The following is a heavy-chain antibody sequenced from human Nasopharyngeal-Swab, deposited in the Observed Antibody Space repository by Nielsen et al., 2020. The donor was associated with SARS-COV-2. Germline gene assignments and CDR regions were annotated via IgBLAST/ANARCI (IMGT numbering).Heavy chain of an antibody. D-gene: IGHD1-26*01. CDR2: FDPEDGET. J-gene: IGHJ4*02. V-gene: IGHV1-24*01. Sequence: ASVNVSCKVSVYTLTELSMHWLRQAPGKGLEWMGGFDPEDGETIYAQKFQGRVTMTEDTSTDTAYMELSSLGSEDTAVYYCATTPAYSGSYEAGPATNGEFDYWGQGTLVTVSS. CDR3: ATTPAYSGSYEAGPATNGEFDY. CDR1: VYTLTELS.